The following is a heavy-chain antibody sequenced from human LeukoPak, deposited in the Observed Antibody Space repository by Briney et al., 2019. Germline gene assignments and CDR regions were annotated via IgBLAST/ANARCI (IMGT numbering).Heavy chain of an antibody. CDR2: ISGSGGST. V-gene: IGHV3-23*01. Sequence: PGGSLRLSCAASGFTFSSYAMSWVRQAPGKGLEWGSAISGSGGSTYYADSVKGRFTISRDNSKNTLYLQMSSLRAEDTALYYCATDQAGAILYFDYWGQGTLVSASP. CDR1: GFTFSSYA. J-gene: IGHJ4*02. D-gene: IGHD1-26*01. CDR3: ATDQAGAILYFDY.